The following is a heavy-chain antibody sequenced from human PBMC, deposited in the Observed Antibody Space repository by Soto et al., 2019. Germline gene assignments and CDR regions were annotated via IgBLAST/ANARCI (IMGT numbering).Heavy chain of an antibody. CDR2: IYSSGST. CDR3: ARHKYLDYGMDV. Sequence: PSETLSLTCTVSGGSIGGSNYFWGWIRQSPGTGLEWLGTIYSSGSTYYNPSLKSRITISVDTSKNQVSLKLSSVTAADTAVYFCARHKYLDYGMDVWGQGTTVTVSS. J-gene: IGHJ6*02. CDR1: GGSIGGSNYF. D-gene: IGHD6-6*01. V-gene: IGHV4-39*01.